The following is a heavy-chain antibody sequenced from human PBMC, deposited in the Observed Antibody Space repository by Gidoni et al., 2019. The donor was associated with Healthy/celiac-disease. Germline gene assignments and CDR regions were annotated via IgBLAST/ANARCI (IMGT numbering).Heavy chain of an antibody. Sequence: QVQPAQSGAELKKPGPSVNVSCKASGGTFGSYAISWVRQAPGQGIDGMGGIIPIFGTTNYAQRFQGRVTMTADKSTSTAYMELSSLRSEDTAVYYCARRGGNRFEDAFDIWGQGTMVTVSS. CDR3: ARRGGNRFEDAFDI. V-gene: IGHV1-69*06. CDR2: IIPIFGTT. J-gene: IGHJ3*02. D-gene: IGHD3-10*01. CDR1: GGTFGSYA.